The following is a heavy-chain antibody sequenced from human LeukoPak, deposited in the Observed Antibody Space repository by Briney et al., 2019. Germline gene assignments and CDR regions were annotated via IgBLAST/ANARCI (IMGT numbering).Heavy chain of an antibody. CDR3: ARDLDWILFDY. J-gene: IGHJ4*02. V-gene: IGHV3-74*03. CDR2: VNREGTTT. CDR1: GFTFHTCW. Sequence: GGSLRLSCAASGFTFHTCWMHWVRQAPGKGLVWVARVNREGTTTTYADSVKGRFTISRDNAKNTLYLQMNNLRAEDTAVYYRARDLDWILFDYWGQGTLVTVSS. D-gene: IGHD3-9*01.